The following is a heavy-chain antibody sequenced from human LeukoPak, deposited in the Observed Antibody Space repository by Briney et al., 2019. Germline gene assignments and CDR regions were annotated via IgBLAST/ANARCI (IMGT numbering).Heavy chain of an antibody. CDR2: IWYDGSNK. D-gene: IGHD6-13*01. CDR3: AKDSYSSSWYHHSTTPPLFDY. V-gene: IGHV3-30*18. J-gene: IGHJ4*02. CDR1: GFIFSNYG. Sequence: PGKSLRLSCAASGFIFSNYGMHWVRQAPGKGLEWVAVIWYDGSNKYYADSVKGRFTISRDNSKNTLYLQMNSLRAEDTAVYYCAKDSYSSSWYHHSTTPPLFDYWGQGTLVTVSS.